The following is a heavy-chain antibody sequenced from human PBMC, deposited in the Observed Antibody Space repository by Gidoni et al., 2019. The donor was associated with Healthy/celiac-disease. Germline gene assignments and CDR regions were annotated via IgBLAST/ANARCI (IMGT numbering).Heavy chain of an antibody. V-gene: IGHV3-33*01. J-gene: IGHJ6*02. Sequence: QVQLVESGGGVVQPGRSLRLSCAASGFTFSSYGMHWVRQAPGKGLGWVAVIWYDGSNKYYADSVKGRFTISRDNSKNTLYLQMNSLRAEDTAVYYCARESGPEYCSGGSCTLDYYYGMDVWGQGTTVTVSS. CDR1: GFTFSSYG. CDR2: IWYDGSNK. D-gene: IGHD2-15*01. CDR3: ARESGPEYCSGGSCTLDYYYGMDV.